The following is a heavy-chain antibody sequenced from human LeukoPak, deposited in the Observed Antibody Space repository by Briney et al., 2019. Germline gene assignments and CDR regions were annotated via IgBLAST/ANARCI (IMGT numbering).Heavy chain of an antibody. CDR3: TSLEVGSTPFDY. D-gene: IGHD1-26*01. CDR2: ISAGSSMI. J-gene: IGHJ4*02. CDR1: GFTFSNSW. V-gene: IGHV3-48*01. Sequence: GGSLRLSCAASGFTFSNSWMHWVRQALGKGLEWVSYISAGSSMIYYADSVKGRFTISRDNAKNSLSLQMNSLRAEDTAVYYCTSLEVGSTPFDYWGQGALVTVSS.